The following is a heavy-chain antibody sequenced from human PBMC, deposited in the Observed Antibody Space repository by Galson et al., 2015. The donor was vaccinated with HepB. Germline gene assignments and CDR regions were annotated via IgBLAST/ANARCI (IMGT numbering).Heavy chain of an antibody. Sequence: SLRLSCAASGFTFNNYGIHWVRQAPGKGLEWVAFIRSDGSDKYYADSVKGRFTISRDNSKNTLYLQMNSLRAEDTAVYYCAKGYGLFDLWGQGTLVTVSS. CDR1: GFTFNNYG. CDR3: AKGYGLFDL. D-gene: IGHD4-17*01. V-gene: IGHV3-30*02. J-gene: IGHJ5*02. CDR2: IRSDGSDK.